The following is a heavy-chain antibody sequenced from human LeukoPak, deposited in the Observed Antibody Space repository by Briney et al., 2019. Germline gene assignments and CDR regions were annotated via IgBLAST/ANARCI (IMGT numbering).Heavy chain of an antibody. CDR1: GGSISSYY. D-gene: IGHD3-22*01. CDR2: IYYSGST. J-gene: IGHJ4*02. V-gene: IGHV4-59*08. CDR3: AKQSPADYYNSSGPL. Sequence: SETLSLTCTVSGGSISSYYWSWIRQPPGKGPEWIGYIYYSGSTNYNPSLKSRVTISLDTSKNQFSLKLSSVTAADTAVYYCAKQSPADYYNSSGPLGGQGPLVTVSS.